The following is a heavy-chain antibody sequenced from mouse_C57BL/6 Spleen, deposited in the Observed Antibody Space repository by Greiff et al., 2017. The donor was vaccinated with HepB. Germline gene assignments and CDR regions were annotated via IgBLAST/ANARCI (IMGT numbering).Heavy chain of an antibody. Sequence: QVQLKESGPELVKPGASVKISCKASGYAFSSSWMNWVKQRPGKGLEWIGRIYPGDGDTNYNGKFKGKATLTADKSSSTAYMQLSSLTSEDSAVYFCARLGDDYNGFAYWGQGTLVTVSA. CDR1: GYAFSSSW. D-gene: IGHD2-4*01. CDR2: IYPGDGDT. V-gene: IGHV1-82*01. J-gene: IGHJ3*01. CDR3: ARLGDDYNGFAY.